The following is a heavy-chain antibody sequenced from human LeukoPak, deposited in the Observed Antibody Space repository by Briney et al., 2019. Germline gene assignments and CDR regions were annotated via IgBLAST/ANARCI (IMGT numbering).Heavy chain of an antibody. CDR2: INGSGGRT. CDR1: GFTFNNYA. D-gene: IGHD3-3*01. J-gene: IGHJ3*02. CDR3: AKSYADVGADAFDI. V-gene: IGHV3-23*01. Sequence: GGSLRLSCAASGFTFNNYAMSWVRQAPGKRLEWVTGINGSGGRTYYADSVKGRFTISRDNSKNTLYLQMNSLRGEDTAVYFCAKSYADVGADAFDIWGQGTMVTVSS.